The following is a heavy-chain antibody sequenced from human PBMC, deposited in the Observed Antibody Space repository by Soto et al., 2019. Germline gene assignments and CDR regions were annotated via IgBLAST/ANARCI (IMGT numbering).Heavy chain of an antibody. CDR1: GGSISSGGYY. D-gene: IGHD6-13*01. V-gene: IGHV4-31*03. Sequence: TLSLTCTVSGGSISSGGYYWSWIRQHPGKGLEWIGYIYYSGSTYYNPSLKSRVTISVDTSKNQFSLKLSSVTAADTAVYYCARAPGRYSSSWYQILDPQTYSMDVWGQGTTVTVSS. J-gene: IGHJ6*02. CDR3: ARAPGRYSSSWYQILDPQTYSMDV. CDR2: IYYSGST.